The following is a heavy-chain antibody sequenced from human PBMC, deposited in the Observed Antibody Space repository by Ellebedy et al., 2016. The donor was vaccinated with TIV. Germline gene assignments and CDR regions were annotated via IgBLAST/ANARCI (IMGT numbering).Heavy chain of an antibody. Sequence: GESLKISCAASGSPFTNHAVSWVRQAPGKGLEWVASIQQEGTDKRYVDSVKGRFTISRDNAKNSLYLQMNSLRAEDTAVYYCARDPSYSSSWYELDYWGQGTLVTVSS. V-gene: IGHV3-7*03. CDR1: GSPFTNHA. J-gene: IGHJ4*02. CDR2: IQQEGTDK. D-gene: IGHD6-13*01. CDR3: ARDPSYSSSWYELDY.